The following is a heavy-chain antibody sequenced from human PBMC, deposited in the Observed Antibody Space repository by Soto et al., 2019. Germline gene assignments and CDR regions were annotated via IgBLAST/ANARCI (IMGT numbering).Heavy chain of an antibody. CDR1: GFSLSNARMG. CDR3: ARRGSYYYYYGMDV. D-gene: IGHD1-26*01. Sequence: QVTLKESGPVLVKPTETLTLTCTVSGFSLSNARMGVSWIRQPPGKALEWLAHIFSNDEKSYSTSLKSRLTIPKDTPKSQVVLTMTNMDPVDTATYYCARRGSYYYYYGMDVWGQGTTVTVSS. V-gene: IGHV2-26*01. J-gene: IGHJ6*02. CDR2: IFSNDEK.